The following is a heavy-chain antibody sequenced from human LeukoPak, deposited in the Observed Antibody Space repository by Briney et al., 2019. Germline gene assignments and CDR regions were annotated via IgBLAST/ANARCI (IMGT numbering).Heavy chain of an antibody. CDR3: VRQFAS. V-gene: IGHV3-48*01. Sequence: GGSLELSCAASGFTFGDHIMNWVRQLPGKRLEWVAYVSGSGSTVYYADSVKGRFTVSRDNGKSSLYLQMNSLRVEDTALYYCVRQFASWGQGTLVTVSS. CDR1: GFTFGDHI. J-gene: IGHJ4*02. CDR2: VSGSGSTV.